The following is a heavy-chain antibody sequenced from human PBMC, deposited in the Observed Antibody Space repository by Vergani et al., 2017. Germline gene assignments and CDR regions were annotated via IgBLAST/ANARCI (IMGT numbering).Heavy chain of an antibody. CDR1: GYTFTSYY. V-gene: IGHV1-46*01. CDR3: ARGLSSLPPPL. J-gene: IGHJ2*01. Sequence: QVQLVQSGAEVKKPGASVKVSCKASGYTFTSYYIHWVRQAPGQGLEWMGIINPSGGSTSYAQKFQGRVTMTRDTTTSTVYMELSSLRSEDTAVYYCARGLSSLPPPLWGRGTLVTVSS. CDR2: INPSGGST. D-gene: IGHD6-6*01.